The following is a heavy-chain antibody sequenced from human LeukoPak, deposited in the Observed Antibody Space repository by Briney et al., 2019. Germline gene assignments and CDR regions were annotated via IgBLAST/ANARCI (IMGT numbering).Heavy chain of an antibody. V-gene: IGHV7-4-1*02. CDR1: GYTFTDFA. D-gene: IGHD3-22*01. CDR2: INIKSGNP. Sequence: ASVKVSCKASGYTFTDFAISWVRQAPGQGLEWMGWINIKSGNPTYAQDFTGRLLFSLDTSVSTAYLQISSLKPEDSALYHCARVYDGSGHPYFDFWGQGTLVTVSS. J-gene: IGHJ4*02. CDR3: ARVYDGSGHPYFDF.